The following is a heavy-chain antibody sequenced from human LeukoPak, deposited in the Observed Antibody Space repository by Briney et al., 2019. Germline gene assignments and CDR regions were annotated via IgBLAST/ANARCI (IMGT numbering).Heavy chain of an antibody. Sequence: SETLSLTCTVSGGPISIYYWIGMRQPAGKGLEEIGRMYTSGTSNYNPSLKSRVTMSVDTSKKQFSLKLNSVTAADTAVYYCATYDQRLAFDNWGQGTLVTVSS. J-gene: IGHJ4*02. D-gene: IGHD2-2*01. CDR2: MYTSGTS. CDR3: ATYDQRLAFDN. V-gene: IGHV4-4*07. CDR1: GGPISIYY.